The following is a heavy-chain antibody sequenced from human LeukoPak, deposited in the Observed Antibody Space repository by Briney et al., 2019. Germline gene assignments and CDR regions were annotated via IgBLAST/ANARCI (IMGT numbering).Heavy chain of an antibody. CDR1: GYIFTNYG. V-gene: IGHV1-18*01. Sequence: ASVKVSCKASGYIFTNYGISWVRQAPGQGLEWMGWITGYNGQTKYAQKFQSRITMTTDTPTSTAYMELRSLRSDDTAVYYCARDRAGVGATLLDYWGQGTLVTVSS. CDR3: ARDRAGVGATLLDY. J-gene: IGHJ4*02. D-gene: IGHD1-26*01. CDR2: ITGYNGQT.